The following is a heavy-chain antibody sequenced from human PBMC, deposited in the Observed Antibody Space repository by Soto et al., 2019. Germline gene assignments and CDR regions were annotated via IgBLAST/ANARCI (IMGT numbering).Heavy chain of an antibody. CDR1: GGSISSSSYY. CDR2: IYYSGST. CDR3: ARTVDYGDETGAFDI. J-gene: IGHJ3*02. Sequence: SETLSLTCTVSGGSISSSSYYWGWIRQPPGKGLEWVGSIYYSGSTYYNPSLKSRVTISVDTSKNQFSLKLSSVTAADTAVYYCARTVDYGDETGAFDIWGQGTMVTVSS. D-gene: IGHD4-17*01. V-gene: IGHV4-39*01.